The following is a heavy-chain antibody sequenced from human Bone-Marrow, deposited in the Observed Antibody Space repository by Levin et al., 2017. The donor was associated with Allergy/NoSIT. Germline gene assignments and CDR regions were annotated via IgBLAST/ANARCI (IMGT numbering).Heavy chain of an antibody. CDR3: ASWAMYHYDRSAFDYFYYAMDV. CDR2: IWHDGSKQ. D-gene: IGHD3-22*01. V-gene: IGHV3-33*03. CDR1: GFTFSNFG. Sequence: PGGSLRLSCEGSGFTFSNFGMHWVRQTPGKGLEWVALIWHDGSKQYYGDSVKGRLTISRDNAKNSLFLQMNSLRAEDTAVDYCASWAMYHYDRSAFDYFYYAMDVWGQGTTVTVSS. J-gene: IGHJ6*02.